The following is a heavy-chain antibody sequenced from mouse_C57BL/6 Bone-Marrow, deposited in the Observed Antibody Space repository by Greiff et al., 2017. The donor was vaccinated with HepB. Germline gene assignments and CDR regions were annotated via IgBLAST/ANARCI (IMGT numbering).Heavy chain of an antibody. J-gene: IGHJ1*03. CDR3: ARENPLYYYGSSYRWYFDV. CDR2: INPNNGGT. D-gene: IGHD1-1*01. CDR1: GYTFTDYN. V-gene: IGHV1-18*01. Sequence: EVQLQQSGPELVKPGASVKIPCKASGYTFTDYNMDWVKQSHGKSLEWIGDINPNNGGTIYNQKFKGKATLTVDKSSSTAYMELRSLTSEDTSVYYCARENPLYYYGSSYRWYFDVWGTGTTVTVSS.